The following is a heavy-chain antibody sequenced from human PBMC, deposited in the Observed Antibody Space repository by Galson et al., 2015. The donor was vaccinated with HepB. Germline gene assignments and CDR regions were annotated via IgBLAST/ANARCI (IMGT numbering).Heavy chain of an antibody. CDR2: IIPIFGTA. V-gene: IGHV1-69*06. CDR3: ARGRNDPGIGSGWPYYFDY. CDR1: GGTFSRYA. D-gene: IGHD6-19*01. J-gene: IGHJ4*02. Sequence: SVKVSCKASGGTFSRYAISWVRQAPGQGLEWMGGIIPIFGTANYAQKFQGRVTITADKSTSTAYMELSSLRSEDTAVYYCARGRNDPGIGSGWPYYFDYWGQGTLVTVSS.